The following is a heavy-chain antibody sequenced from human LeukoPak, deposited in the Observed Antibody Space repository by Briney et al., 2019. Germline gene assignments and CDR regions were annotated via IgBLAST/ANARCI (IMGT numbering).Heavy chain of an antibody. J-gene: IGHJ4*02. CDR1: GFTFSSYA. V-gene: IGHV3-23*01. Sequence: PGGSLRLSCAASGFTFSSYAMSWVRQAPGKGLEWVSAISGSGGSTYYADSVKGRFTISRDNAKNSLYLQMNSLRAEDTAVYYCARDRIPYCSGGSCPGTMDYWGQGTLVTVSS. CDR3: ARDRIPYCSGGSCPGTMDY. D-gene: IGHD2-15*01. CDR2: ISGSGGST.